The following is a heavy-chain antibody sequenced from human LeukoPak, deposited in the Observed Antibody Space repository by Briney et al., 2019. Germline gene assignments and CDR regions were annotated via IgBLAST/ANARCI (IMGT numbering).Heavy chain of an antibody. J-gene: IGHJ6*02. CDR3: AREVAGFAYYYYGMDV. CDR1: GYTFTSYG. V-gene: IGHV1-18*01. CDR2: ISAYNGNT. Sequence: GASVKVSCKASGYTFTSYGISWVRQAPGQGLEWMGWISAYNGNTNYAQKLQGRVTMTTDTSTSTAYMELRSLRSDDTAVYYCAREVAGFAYYYYGMDVWGQGTTVTVSS. D-gene: IGHD6-19*01.